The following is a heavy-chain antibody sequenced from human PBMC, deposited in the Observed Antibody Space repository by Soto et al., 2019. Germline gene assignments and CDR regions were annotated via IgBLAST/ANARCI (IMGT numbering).Heavy chain of an antibody. J-gene: IGHJ4*02. CDR2: IVPIFGTP. V-gene: IGHV1-69*13. CDR1: GGTFSSYA. Sequence: SVKVYCKASGGTFSSYAISWVRQAPGQGLEWMGGIVPIFGTPNYAQKFQGRVTITADESTSTAYMELSGLRSEDTALYYCVRGRWAVCAIFTFFDYWGQGTLVTVSS. D-gene: IGHD2-21*01. CDR3: VRGRWAVCAIFTFFDY.